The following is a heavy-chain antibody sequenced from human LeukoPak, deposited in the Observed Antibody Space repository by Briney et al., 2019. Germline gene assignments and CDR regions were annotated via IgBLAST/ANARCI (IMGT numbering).Heavy chain of an antibody. J-gene: IGHJ4*02. D-gene: IGHD4-17*01. CDR2: ISSTSSYI. Sequence: PGGSLRLSCAASGFTFSSYSMTWVRQAPGKGLEWVSSISSTSSYIYYADSVAGRFTISRDNAKNSLYLQMNSLRAEDTAVYYCARWTTVITRGDFGGQGTLVTVSS. CDR1: GFTFSSYS. CDR3: ARWTTVITRGDF. V-gene: IGHV3-21*01.